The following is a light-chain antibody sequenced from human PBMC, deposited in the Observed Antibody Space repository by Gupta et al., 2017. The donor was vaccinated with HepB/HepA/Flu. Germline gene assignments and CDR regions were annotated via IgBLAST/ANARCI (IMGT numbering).Light chain of an antibody. Sequence: DIVLTKSPDSLTVSLGERATVNCKSSQSVLYSSNNKNFLAWYQQKRGQPPKLLINWASTRESGVPDRFNASGSGTDFTLTITNLQAEDVAVYYCQQFFNTPLTFGGGTKVEIK. CDR2: WAS. J-gene: IGKJ4*01. CDR3: QQFFNTPLT. CDR1: QSVLYSSNNKNF. V-gene: IGKV4-1*01.